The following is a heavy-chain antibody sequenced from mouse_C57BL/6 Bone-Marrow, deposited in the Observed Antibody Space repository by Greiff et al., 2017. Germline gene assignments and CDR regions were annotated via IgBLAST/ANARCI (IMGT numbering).Heavy chain of an antibody. CDR2: IYPRSGNT. CDR3: AREGVYYCGSPFAY. V-gene: IGHV1-81*01. D-gene: IGHD1-1*01. Sequence: QVQLQQSGAELARPGASVKLSCKASGYTFTSYGISWVKQSTGQGLEWIGEIYPRSGNTYYNEKFKGKATLTADKSSSTAYMEIRSLTSEDSAVYFCAREGVYYCGSPFAYWGQGTLVTVSA. J-gene: IGHJ3*01. CDR1: GYTFTSYG.